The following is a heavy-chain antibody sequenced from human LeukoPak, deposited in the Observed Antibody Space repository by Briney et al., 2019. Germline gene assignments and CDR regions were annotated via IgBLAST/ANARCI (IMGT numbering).Heavy chain of an antibody. CDR2: ISWNSGSI. J-gene: IGHJ6*02. CDR1: GFTFDDYA. D-gene: IGHD3-10*01. Sequence: GRSLRLSCAASGFTFDDYAMHWVRQAPGKGLEWVSGISWNSGSIGYADSVKGRFTISRDNAKNSLYLQMNSLRAEDTAVYYCARIYGSGSYSYYYYGMDVWGQGPTVTVSS. CDR3: ARIYGSGSYSYYYYGMDV. V-gene: IGHV3-9*01.